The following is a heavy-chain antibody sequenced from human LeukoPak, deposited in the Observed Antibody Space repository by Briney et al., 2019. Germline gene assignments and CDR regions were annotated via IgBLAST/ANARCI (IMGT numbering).Heavy chain of an antibody. Sequence: SETLFLTCTVSGGSISSYYWSWIRQPPGKGLEWIGYIYYSGSTNYNPSLRSRVTISVDRSKNQFSLKLSSVTAADTAVYYCARVGNAISYDYWGQGTLVTVSS. CDR3: ARVGNAISYDY. V-gene: IGHV4-59*12. D-gene: IGHD2-21*01. CDR1: GGSISSYY. CDR2: IYYSGST. J-gene: IGHJ4*02.